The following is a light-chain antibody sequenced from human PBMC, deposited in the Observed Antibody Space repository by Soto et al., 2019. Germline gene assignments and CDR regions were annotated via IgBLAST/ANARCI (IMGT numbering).Light chain of an antibody. CDR1: SSDVGGYDY. J-gene: IGLJ3*02. CDR2: EVT. CDR3: SSFVAGNNYWV. V-gene: IGLV2-8*01. Sequence: QSALTQPPSASGSPGRSVTISCTGTSSDVGGYDYVSWFQQHPGKATKRIIYEVTKRPSGVPDRFSASKSGNTASLTVSGLQAEDEADYYCSSFVAGNNYWVFGGGTQLTVL.